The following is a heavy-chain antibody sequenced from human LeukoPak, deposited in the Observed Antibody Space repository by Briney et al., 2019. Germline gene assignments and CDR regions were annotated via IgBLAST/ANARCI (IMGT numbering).Heavy chain of an antibody. V-gene: IGHV3-9*01. CDR2: ISWNSGSI. Sequence: GRSLRLSCAASGFTFDDYAMHWVRQAPGKGLEWVSGISWNSGSIGYADSVKGRFTISRDNAKNSLYLQMNSLRAEDTALYYCGKGGYGSGSYYYYYYYAMDVWGQGTTVTVSS. J-gene: IGHJ6*02. CDR1: GFTFDDYA. D-gene: IGHD3-10*01. CDR3: GKGGYGSGSYYYYYYYAMDV.